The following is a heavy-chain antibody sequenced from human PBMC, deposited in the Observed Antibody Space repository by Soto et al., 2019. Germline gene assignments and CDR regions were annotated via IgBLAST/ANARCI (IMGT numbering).Heavy chain of an antibody. Sequence: ESGGGVVRPGRSLRLSCVASGFSFSTYSMHWVRQAPGKGLQWVAVISYDGNNKYYADSVKGRFTISRDISKSTLYVQMNSLRAEDTAVYYCARDLLRGSYSGHYYDMDVWGQGTTVIVSS. D-gene: IGHD3-10*01. V-gene: IGHV3-30*03. J-gene: IGHJ6*02. CDR3: ARDLLRGSYSGHYYDMDV. CDR1: GFSFSTYS. CDR2: ISYDGNNK.